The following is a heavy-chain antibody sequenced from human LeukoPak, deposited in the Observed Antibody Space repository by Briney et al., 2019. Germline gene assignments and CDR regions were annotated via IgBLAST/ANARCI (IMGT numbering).Heavy chain of an antibody. CDR1: GYSFTNYW. CDR2: LYPGDSDA. D-gene: IGHD3-10*01. V-gene: IGHV5-51*01. CDR3: ARQSSAGSGGYYYYMDV. Sequence: GESLKISCKASGYSFTNYWIAWVRQMPGKGLEWMGILYPGDSDARYSPSFQGQVTISADKSISTAYLQWSSLKASDSAIYYCARQSSAGSGGYYYYMDVWAKGTTVTVS. J-gene: IGHJ6*03.